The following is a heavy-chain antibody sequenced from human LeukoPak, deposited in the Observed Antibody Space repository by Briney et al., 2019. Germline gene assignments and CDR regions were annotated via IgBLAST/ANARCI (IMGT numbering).Heavy chain of an antibody. J-gene: IGHJ5*02. CDR3: AKDTTPPKAGFDP. D-gene: IGHD1-14*01. CDR2: IRYDGSNK. V-gene: IGHV3-30*02. Sequence: GRSLTLSCAPSAFTFSSYCMHWVRHAPGKGLEWVAFIRYDGSNKYYADSVKGRFTISRDNSKNTLYLQMNSLRAEDTAVYYCAKDTTPPKAGFDPWGQGTLVTVSS. CDR1: AFTFSSYC.